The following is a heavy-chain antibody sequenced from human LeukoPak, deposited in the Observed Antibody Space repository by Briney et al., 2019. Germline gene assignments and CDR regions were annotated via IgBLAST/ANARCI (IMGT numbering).Heavy chain of an antibody. D-gene: IGHD3-16*01. Sequence: ASETLSLTCTVSGGSISSSSYYWGWIRQPPGEGLEWIGSIYYGGSTYYNPSLKSRVPIYVDTSKNHFSLKLSSVTAADTAVYYCASTHGGAFDIWGQGTMVTVSS. CDR1: GGSISSSSYY. CDR2: IYYGGST. CDR3: ASTHGGAFDI. J-gene: IGHJ3*02. V-gene: IGHV4-39*01.